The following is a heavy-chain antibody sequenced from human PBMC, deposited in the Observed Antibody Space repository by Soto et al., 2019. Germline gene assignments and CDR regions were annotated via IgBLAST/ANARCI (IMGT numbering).Heavy chain of an antibody. V-gene: IGHV3-48*03. CDR1: GFSFSDYE. Sequence: GGSLRLSCVASGFSFSDYEMNWVRQAPGKGLEWVAYISSGGSTTHYADSVRGRFTVSRDNARKSLYLQMNTLSVGDTALYYCARDRAAGGYWGQGTLVTVSS. CDR2: ISSGGSTT. D-gene: IGHD6-13*01. J-gene: IGHJ4*02. CDR3: ARDRAAGGY.